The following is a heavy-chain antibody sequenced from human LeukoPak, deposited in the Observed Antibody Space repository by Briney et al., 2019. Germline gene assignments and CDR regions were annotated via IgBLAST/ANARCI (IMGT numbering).Heavy chain of an antibody. J-gene: IGHJ6*03. CDR3: ARDLGMGFGELSSLYYYYMDV. CDR2: INPNTGDT. D-gene: IGHD3-10*01. Sequence: ASVKVSCKASGYTFTGYYMHWVRQAPGQGLEWMGWINPNTGDTNYAQKFQGRVTMTRDTSISTAYMELSRLRSDDTAVYYCARDLGMGFGELSSLYYYYMDVWGKGTTVTISS. V-gene: IGHV1-2*02. CDR1: GYTFTGYY.